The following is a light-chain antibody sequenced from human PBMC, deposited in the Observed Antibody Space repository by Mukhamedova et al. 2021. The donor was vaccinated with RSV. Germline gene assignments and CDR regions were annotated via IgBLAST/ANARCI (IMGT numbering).Light chain of an antibody. CDR2: GAS. J-gene: IGKJ3*01. CDR3: QQYNDWVT. CDR1: ESVSTN. Sequence: ATLSCRASESVSTNLAWFQQKPGQAPRLLIYGASTRATGIPARFSGSGSGTECTLTVSSVQSEDFAVYYCQQYNDWVTFGPGTKV. V-gene: IGKV3-15*01.